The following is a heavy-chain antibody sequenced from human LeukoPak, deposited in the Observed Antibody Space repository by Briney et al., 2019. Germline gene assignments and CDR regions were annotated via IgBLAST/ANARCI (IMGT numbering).Heavy chain of an antibody. J-gene: IGHJ3*02. CDR1: GITFSSYA. CDR3: VKYRRGGIRIKETNDAFDI. CDR2: ISGSGGST. D-gene: IGHD3-16*01. Sequence: GGSLRLSCAASGITFSSYAMSWVRQAPGKGLEWVSAISGSGGSTYYADSVKGRFTISRDNSKNTLYLQMNSLRAEDTAVYYCVKYRRGGIRIKETNDAFDIWGQGTMVTVSS. V-gene: IGHV3-23*01.